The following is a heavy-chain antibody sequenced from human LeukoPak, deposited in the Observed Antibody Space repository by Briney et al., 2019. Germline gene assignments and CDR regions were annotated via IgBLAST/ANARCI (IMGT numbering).Heavy chain of an antibody. CDR2: IYDSGTT. CDR3: ARQKVGRYFDY. D-gene: IGHD1-26*01. Sequence: SETLSLTCTVSRGSIRTYYWSWIRQSPGKGLEWIGYIYDSGTTKYNPSLKSRVTISVDTSKNQFSLKLSSMTAADTAVFYCARQKVGRYFDYWGQGTLVTVSS. J-gene: IGHJ4*02. V-gene: IGHV4-59*08. CDR1: RGSIRTYY.